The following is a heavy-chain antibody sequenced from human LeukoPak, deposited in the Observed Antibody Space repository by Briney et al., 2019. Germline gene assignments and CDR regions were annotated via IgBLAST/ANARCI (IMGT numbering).Heavy chain of an antibody. Sequence: HPGGSLRLSCAASGFTFSSYAMHWVRQAPGKGLEWVAVISYDGSNKYYADSVKGRFTISRDNSKNTLYLQMNSLRAEDTAVYYCARDYSVIVVVPAAPKPPGYWGQGTLVTVSS. CDR3: ARDYSVIVVVPAAPKPPGY. CDR1: GFTFSSYA. CDR2: ISYDGSNK. J-gene: IGHJ4*02. V-gene: IGHV3-30-3*01. D-gene: IGHD2-2*01.